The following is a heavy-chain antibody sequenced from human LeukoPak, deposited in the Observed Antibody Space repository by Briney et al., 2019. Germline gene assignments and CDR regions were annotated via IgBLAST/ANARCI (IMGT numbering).Heavy chain of an antibody. CDR3: ARGGPGYSSAWTNYGLAV. CDR2: ISYDGSNE. J-gene: IGHJ6*02. Sequence: GRSLRLSCAASGFTFSTYAMLWVRQAPGKGLEWVAIISYDGSNEYYADSVKGRFTISRDTSKSTLYLQMNSLRAEGTAVYYCARGGPGYSSAWTNYGLAVWGQGTTVTVSS. V-gene: IGHV3-30-3*01. CDR1: GFTFSTYA. D-gene: IGHD6-19*01.